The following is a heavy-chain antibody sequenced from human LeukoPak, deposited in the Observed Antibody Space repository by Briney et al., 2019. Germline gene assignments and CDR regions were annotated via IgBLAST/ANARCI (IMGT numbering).Heavy chain of an antibody. D-gene: IGHD2/OR15-2a*01. CDR2: IYYSGRT. V-gene: IGHV4-59*12. Sequence: SETLSLTCTVSGGSISTYYWNWIRQPPGKGLEWIGYIYYSGRTNYNPSLKSRVTMSLDTSKNQFALSPTSVTAADTAVYYCARAFSLNWCDPWGQGALVTVSP. J-gene: IGHJ5*02. CDR1: GGSISTYY. CDR3: ARAFSLNWCDP.